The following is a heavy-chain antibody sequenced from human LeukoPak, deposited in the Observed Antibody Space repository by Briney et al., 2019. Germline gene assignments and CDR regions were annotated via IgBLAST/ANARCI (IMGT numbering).Heavy chain of an antibody. Sequence: ASVQVSCKTSGYIFTYYYIQWVRQAPGQGLEWMGIVNPSGGSTTYAQKFQGRVTMTRDMSTGTVYMELSSLRSEDTAMYYFARASAPRSWFDPWGQGTLVT. CDR3: ARASAPRSWFDP. D-gene: IGHD3-10*01. CDR2: VNPSGGST. CDR1: GYIFTYYY. V-gene: IGHV1-46*01. J-gene: IGHJ5*02.